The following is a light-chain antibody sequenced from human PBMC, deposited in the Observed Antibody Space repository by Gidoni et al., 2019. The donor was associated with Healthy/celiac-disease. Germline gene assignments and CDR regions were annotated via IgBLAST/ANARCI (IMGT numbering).Light chain of an antibody. CDR1: QSVSSSY. Sequence: EIVLTQSPGTLSLSPGERATSSCRASQSVSSSYLAWYQQTPGQAPRLLIYGASSRATGIPDRFSGSGSGTDFTLTISRLEPEDFAVYYCQQYGSSPTFGQGTKVEIK. CDR3: QQYGSSPT. V-gene: IGKV3-20*01. CDR2: GAS. J-gene: IGKJ1*01.